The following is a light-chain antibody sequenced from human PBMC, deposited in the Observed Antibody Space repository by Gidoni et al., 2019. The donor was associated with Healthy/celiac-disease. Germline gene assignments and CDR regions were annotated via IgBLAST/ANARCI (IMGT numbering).Light chain of an antibody. V-gene: IGLV2-14*03. CDR1: SSDVGGYNY. Sequence: QSALTQPASVSGPPGQSITISCTGPSSDVGGYNYVSWYQQHPGKAPKLMIYDVSNRPSGVSNRFSGSKSGNTASLTISGLQAEDEADYYCSSYTSSSTQVFGTGTKVTVL. CDR3: SSYTSSSTQV. CDR2: DVS. J-gene: IGLJ1*01.